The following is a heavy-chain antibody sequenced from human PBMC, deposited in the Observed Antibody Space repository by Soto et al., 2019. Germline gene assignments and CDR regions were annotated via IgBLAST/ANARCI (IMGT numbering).Heavy chain of an antibody. CDR2: ISYDGSNK. V-gene: IGHV3-30*18. J-gene: IGHJ4*02. CDR3: AKGDTAMPNFDY. D-gene: IGHD5-18*01. CDR1: GFTFSSYG. Sequence: GSLRLSCAASGFTFSSYGMHWVRQAPGKGLEWVAVISYDGSNKYYADSVKGRFTISRDNSKNTLYLQMNSLRAEDTAVYYCAKGDTAMPNFDYWGQGTLVTVSS.